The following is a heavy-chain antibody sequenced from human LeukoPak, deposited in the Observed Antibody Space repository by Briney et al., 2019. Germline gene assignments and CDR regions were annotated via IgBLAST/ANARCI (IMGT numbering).Heavy chain of an antibody. J-gene: IGHJ4*02. CDR3: ARTAYSSGCDY. Sequence: SETLSLTCAVYGGSFSGYYWSWIRQPPGKGLEWIGEINHSGSTNYNPSLKSRVTISVDTSKNQFSLKLSSVTAADTAVYYCARTAYSSGCDYWGQGTLVTVSS. CDR1: GGSFSGYY. V-gene: IGHV4-34*01. D-gene: IGHD6-19*01. CDR2: INHSGST.